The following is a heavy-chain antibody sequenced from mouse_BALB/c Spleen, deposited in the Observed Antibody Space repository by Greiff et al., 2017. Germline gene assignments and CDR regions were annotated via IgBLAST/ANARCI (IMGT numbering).Heavy chain of an antibody. CDR1: GFSLTSYG. D-gene: IGHD2-3*01. V-gene: IGHV2-9*02. CDR2: IWAGGST. J-gene: IGHJ4*01. Sequence: QVQLKESGPGLVAPSQSLSITCTVSGFSLTSYGVHWVRQPPGKGLEWLGVIWAGGSTNYNSALMSRLSISKDNSKSQVFLKMNSLQTDDTAMYYCARGWLLPYYYAMDYWGQGTSVTVSS. CDR3: ARGWLLPYYYAMDY.